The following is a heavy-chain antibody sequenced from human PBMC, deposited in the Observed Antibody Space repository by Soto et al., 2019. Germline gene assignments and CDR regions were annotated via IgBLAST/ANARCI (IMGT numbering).Heavy chain of an antibody. D-gene: IGHD2-8*02. Sequence: EVQLLESGGGLVQPGGSLRLSCAASGFTFSSYAMRWVRQAPGKGLEWVSAVSGSGGSTYYADSVTGRFTISRDNSKNTLYLPMNSLRAEDRAVYYCARRGPGADFDYWCQGTLVTVSS. CDR2: VSGSGGST. V-gene: IGHV3-23*01. CDR3: ARRGPGADFDY. CDR1: GFTFSSYA. J-gene: IGHJ4*02.